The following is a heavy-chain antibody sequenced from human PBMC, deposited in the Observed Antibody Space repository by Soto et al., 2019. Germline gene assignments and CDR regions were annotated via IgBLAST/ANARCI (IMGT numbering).Heavy chain of an antibody. J-gene: IGHJ4*02. V-gene: IGHV3-74*01. CDR2: ISTDRSST. Sequence: EVQLVESGGGLVQPGGSLRLSCAASGFTFSSFWMDWVRQTPGKGPVWVSRISTDRSSTGYADSVKGRFTISRDSAKNTLYLQMDSLRAEDTAIYYCARGGTVTTRWGLFDYLGQGTLVTVSS. D-gene: IGHD4-17*01. CDR3: ARGGTVTTRWGLFDY. CDR1: GFTFSSFW.